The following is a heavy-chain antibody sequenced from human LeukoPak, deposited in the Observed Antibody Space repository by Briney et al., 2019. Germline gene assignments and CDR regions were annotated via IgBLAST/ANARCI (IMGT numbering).Heavy chain of an antibody. CDR3: VRDFLGESGAGGY. Sequence: GSLRLSCATSTFTFSSYTMNWVRQAPGKRLEWVSSISPSGNSKYHADSVKGRFTISRDNAENSLYMQMNSLRAEDTGVYYCVRDFLGESGAGGYWGQGTLVTVSS. CDR1: TFTFSSYT. CDR2: ISPSGNSK. V-gene: IGHV3-21*01. D-gene: IGHD3-10*01. J-gene: IGHJ4*02.